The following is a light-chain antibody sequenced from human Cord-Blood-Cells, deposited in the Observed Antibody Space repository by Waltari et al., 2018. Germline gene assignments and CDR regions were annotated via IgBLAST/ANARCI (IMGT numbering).Light chain of an antibody. J-gene: IGLJ1*01. V-gene: IGLV2-11*01. CDR2: DVS. CDR3: CSYAGSYTFV. Sequence: SALTQPRSVSGSPGQSVTISCTGTSRDVGGYNYVSCYQQHPGKAPKLMIYDVSKRPSGVPDRFSGSKSGNTASLTISGLQAEDEADYYCCSYAGSYTFVFGTGTKVTVL. CDR1: SRDVGGYNY.